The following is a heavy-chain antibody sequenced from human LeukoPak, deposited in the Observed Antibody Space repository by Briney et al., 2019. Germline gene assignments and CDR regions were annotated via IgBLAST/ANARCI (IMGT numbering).Heavy chain of an antibody. CDR1: GYTFTSYG. CDR2: ISAYNGNT. V-gene: IGHV1-18*01. J-gene: IGHJ5*02. CDR3: ARDRVRSSTSCLGA. D-gene: IGHD2-2*01. Sequence: ASVKVSCKASGYTFTSYGISWVRQAPGQGLEWMGSISAYNGNTKYAQKLQGRVTMTTDTSTSAAYMDLRSLRSDDTAVYYCARDRVRSSTSCLGAWGQGTLVTVSS.